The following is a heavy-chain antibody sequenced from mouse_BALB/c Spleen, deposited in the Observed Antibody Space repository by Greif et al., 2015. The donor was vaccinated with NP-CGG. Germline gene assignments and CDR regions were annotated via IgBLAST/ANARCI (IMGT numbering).Heavy chain of an antibody. Sequence: VQLQQSGAELVKPGAPVKLSCKASGYTFTSYWMNWVKQRPGRGLEWIGRIDPSDSETHYNQKFKDRATLTVDKSSSTAYIQLSSLTSEDSAVYYCAREDFDYWGQGTTLTVSS. CDR2: IDPSDSET. CDR1: GYTFTSYW. CDR3: AREDFDY. J-gene: IGHJ2*01. V-gene: IGHV1-69*02.